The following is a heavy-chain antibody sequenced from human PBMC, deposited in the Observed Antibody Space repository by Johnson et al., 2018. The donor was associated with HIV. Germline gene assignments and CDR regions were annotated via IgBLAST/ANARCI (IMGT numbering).Heavy chain of an antibody. CDR3: AKDHDYGDAFDI. Sequence: QMLLVESGVGVVQPWRSLRLSCAASGFTFSSYAMHWVRQAPGKGLEWVAVISYDGNNKYYADSVKGRFTISRDNSKNTLFLQMNSLRAEDTAVYYCAKDHDYGDAFDIWGQGTMVTVSS. CDR2: ISYDGNNK. V-gene: IGHV3-30*04. D-gene: IGHD4-17*01. J-gene: IGHJ3*02. CDR1: GFTFSSYA.